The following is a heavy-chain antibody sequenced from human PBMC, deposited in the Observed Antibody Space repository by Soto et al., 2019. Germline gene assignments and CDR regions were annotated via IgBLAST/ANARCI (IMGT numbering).Heavy chain of an antibody. CDR1: GDSISNSRFY. Sequence: SETLSLTCSVSGDSISNSRFYWAWIRQPPGEGLEWIGSIYHTGNAYYNPSLKSRVTISVDTSKNQFSLKLSSVTAADTAVYYLVLILLGWRIWFVSRGQGILVTVSS. CDR2: IYHTGNA. J-gene: IGHJ5*01. D-gene: IGHD2-21*01. V-gene: IGHV4-39*07. CDR3: VLILLGWRIWFVS.